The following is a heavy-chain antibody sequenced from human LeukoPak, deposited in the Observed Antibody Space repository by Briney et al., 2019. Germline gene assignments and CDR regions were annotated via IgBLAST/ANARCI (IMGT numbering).Heavy chain of an antibody. V-gene: IGHV1-2*02. Sequence: ASVKVSCKASGYTFTGYYMHWVRQAPGQGLEWMGWINPNSGGTNYAQKFQGRVTMTRDTSISTAYMELSRLRSDDAAVYYCESSGTYHSSGYHDYWGQGTLVTVSS. J-gene: IGHJ4*02. CDR3: ESSGTYHSSGYHDY. D-gene: IGHD3-22*01. CDR1: GYTFTGYY. CDR2: INPNSGGT.